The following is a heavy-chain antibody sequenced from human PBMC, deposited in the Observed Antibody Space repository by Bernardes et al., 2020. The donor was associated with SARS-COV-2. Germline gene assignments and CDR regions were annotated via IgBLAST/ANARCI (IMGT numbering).Heavy chain of an antibody. CDR3: AAGEVVPAARSYYYGMDV. V-gene: IGHV1-58*01. CDR2: IVVGSGNT. Sequence: SVKVSCKASGFTFTSSAVQWVRQARGQRLEWIGWIVVGSGNTNYAQKFQERVTLTRDMSTSTADMELSSLRSEDTAVYYCAAGEVVPAARSYYYGMDVWGQGTTVTVSS. J-gene: IGHJ6*02. D-gene: IGHD2-2*01. CDR1: GFTFTSSA.